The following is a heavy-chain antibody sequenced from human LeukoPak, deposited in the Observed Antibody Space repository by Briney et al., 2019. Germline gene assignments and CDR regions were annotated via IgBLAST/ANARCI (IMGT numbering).Heavy chain of an antibody. CDR2: IYYSGST. CDR1: GFTVSSNY. Sequence: GSLRLSCAASGFTVSSNYMNWVRQPPGKGLEWIGYIYYSGSTFYNPSLKSRVTISVDTSKNQFSLKLSSVTAADTAVYSCARLSSGFDYWGQGTLVTVSS. CDR3: ARLSSGFDY. J-gene: IGHJ4*02. D-gene: IGHD3-22*01. V-gene: IGHV4-59*02.